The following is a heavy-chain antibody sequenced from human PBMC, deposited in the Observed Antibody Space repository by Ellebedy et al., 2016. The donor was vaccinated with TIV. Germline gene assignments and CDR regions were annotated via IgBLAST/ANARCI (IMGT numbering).Heavy chain of an antibody. CDR3: GNFDTT. CDR2: INEGGTLK. CDR1: GFTFRSYW. D-gene: IGHD3-9*01. J-gene: IGHJ5*02. Sequence: GGSLRLXXAASGFTFRSYWMDWVRQAPGKGLEWVANINEGGTLKHYVDSVRGRFTISRDNGKNSLFLQMNSLAVEDTGVYYCGNFDTTWGQGTLVSVSS. V-gene: IGHV3-7*01.